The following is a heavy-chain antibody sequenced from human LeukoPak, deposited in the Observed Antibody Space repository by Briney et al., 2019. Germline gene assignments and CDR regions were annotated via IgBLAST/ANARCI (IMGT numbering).Heavy chain of an antibody. CDR2: VYHSGST. CDR3: ARNDSSGYFDY. V-gene: IGHV4-38-2*01. CDR1: GYSISSGYY. Sequence: SETLSLTCAVSGYSISSGYYWGWIRQPPGKGLEWIGSVYHSGSTHYSPSLKSRVTISVDTSKNQFSLKLRSVTAADTAVYYCARNDSSGYFDYWGQGTLVTVSS. D-gene: IGHD3-22*01. J-gene: IGHJ4*02.